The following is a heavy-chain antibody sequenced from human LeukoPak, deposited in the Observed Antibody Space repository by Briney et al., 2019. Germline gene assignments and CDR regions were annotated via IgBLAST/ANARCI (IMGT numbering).Heavy chain of an antibody. CDR3: ARVRFGSSSSYYYYYYMDV. V-gene: IGHV1-8*03. CDR2: MNPNSGNT. D-gene: IGHD6-13*01. CDR1: GYTFTSYD. J-gene: IGHJ6*03. Sequence: ASVKVSCKASGYTFTSYDINWVRQATGQGLEWMGWMNPNSGNTGYAQKFQGRVTITRNTSISTAYMELRSLRSDDTAVYYCARVRFGSSSSYYYYYYMDVWGKGTTVTISS.